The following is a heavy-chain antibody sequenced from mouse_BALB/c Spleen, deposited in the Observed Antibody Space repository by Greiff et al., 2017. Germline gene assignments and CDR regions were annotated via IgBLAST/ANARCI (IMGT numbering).Heavy chain of an antibody. CDR2: IWWNDDK. J-gene: IGHJ3*01. CDR3: ARIRDWAWFAY. V-gene: IGHV8-8*01. D-gene: IGHD4-1*01. CDR1: GFSLSTSGMS. Sequence: QVTLNECGPGLLQPSQTLSLTCYFSGFSLSTSGMSVGWIRQPSGTGLEWLAHIWWNDDKYYNPALKSRLTISKDTSNNQVFLKIASVVTADTATYYCARIRDWAWFAYWGQGTLVTVSA.